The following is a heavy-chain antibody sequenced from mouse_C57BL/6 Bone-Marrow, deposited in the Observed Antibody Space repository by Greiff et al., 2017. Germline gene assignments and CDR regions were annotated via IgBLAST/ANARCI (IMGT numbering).Heavy chain of an antibody. CDR1: GYTFTNYW. CDR3: ARLIYYDYSYAMDY. J-gene: IGHJ4*01. V-gene: IGHV1-63*01. CDR2: IYPGGGYT. Sequence: VQLQQSGAELVRPGTSVKMSCKASGYTFTNYWIGWAKQRPGHGLEWIGDIYPGGGYTNYNEKFKGKATLTADKSSSTAYMQFSSLTSEDSAIYYCARLIYYDYSYAMDYWGQGTSVTVSS. D-gene: IGHD2-4*01.